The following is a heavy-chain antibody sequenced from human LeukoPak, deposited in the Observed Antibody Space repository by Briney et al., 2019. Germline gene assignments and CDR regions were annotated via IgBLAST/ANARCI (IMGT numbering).Heavy chain of an antibody. CDR2: IYYSGNT. CDR3: ARNDILTGYYIPGAFDI. V-gene: IGHV4-59*01. CDR1: GGSISGYY. Sequence: SETLSLTCTVSGGSISGYYGSWIRQPPGKGLEWIGYIYYSGNTSYNPSLKSRVTISVDTSKNQFSLKLSSVTAADTAVYYCARNDILTGYYIPGAFDIWGQGTMVTVSS. D-gene: IGHD3-9*01. J-gene: IGHJ3*02.